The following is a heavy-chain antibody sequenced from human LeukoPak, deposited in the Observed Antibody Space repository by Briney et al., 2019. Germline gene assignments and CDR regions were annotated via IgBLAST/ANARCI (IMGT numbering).Heavy chain of an antibody. Sequence: PGGSLRLSCAASGFTFSSYAMSWVRQAPGKGLEWVSAISGSGGSTYYADSVKGRFTISRDNSKNTLYLQMNSLRAEDTAVYYCAKDPRGGWLVNYFQHWGQGTLVTVSS. J-gene: IGHJ1*01. CDR1: GFTFSSYA. CDR3: AKDPRGGWLVNYFQH. V-gene: IGHV3-23*01. D-gene: IGHD6-19*01. CDR2: ISGSGGST.